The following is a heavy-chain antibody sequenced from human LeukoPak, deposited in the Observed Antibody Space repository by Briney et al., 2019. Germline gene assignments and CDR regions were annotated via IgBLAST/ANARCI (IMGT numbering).Heavy chain of an antibody. D-gene: IGHD5-12*01. CDR2: ISYDGSNK. V-gene: IGHV3-30*04. Sequence: PGGSLRLSCAASGFTFSSYAMHWVRQAPGKGLEWVAVISYDGSNKYYADSVKGRFTISRDNYKNTLYLQMNSLRAEDTAVYYCARDGVATSKEYYYYYGMDVWGQGTTVTVSS. CDR1: GFTFSSYA. J-gene: IGHJ6*02. CDR3: ARDGVATSKEYYYYYGMDV.